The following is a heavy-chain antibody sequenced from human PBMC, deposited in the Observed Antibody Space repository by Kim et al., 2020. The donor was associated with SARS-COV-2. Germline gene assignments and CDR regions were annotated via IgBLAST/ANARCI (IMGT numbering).Heavy chain of an antibody. Sequence: EGDSAIGGSGDSTYYANSVEGRCTISGDNYKSTVYLKMNILSAEDTAVYYCARDRHTRPNWNDPNPPDYWGQGTLVTVSS. J-gene: IGHJ4*02. CDR2: IGGSGDST. D-gene: IGHD1-1*01. V-gene: IGHV3-23*01. CDR3: ARDRHTRPNWNDPNPPDY.